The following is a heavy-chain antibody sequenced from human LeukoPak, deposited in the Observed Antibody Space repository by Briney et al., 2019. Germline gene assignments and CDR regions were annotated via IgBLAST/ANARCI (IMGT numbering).Heavy chain of an antibody. CDR1: GFTFSSYT. J-gene: IGHJ5*02. Sequence: GGSLRLSCAASGFTFSSYTMSWVRQAPGKGREWVSTITTSDGNTYYADSVKGRFTVSRDDSKNTVYLQMNSLRVEDTAIYYCARCVTGWPNWFAPWGQGTLVTVSS. V-gene: IGHV3-23*01. CDR2: ITTSDGNT. CDR3: ARCVTGWPNWFAP. D-gene: IGHD6-19*01.